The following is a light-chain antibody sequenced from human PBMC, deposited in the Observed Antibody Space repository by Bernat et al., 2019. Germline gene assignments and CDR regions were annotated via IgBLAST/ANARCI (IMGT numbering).Light chain of an antibody. V-gene: IGKV3-15*01. CDR2: HAS. Sequence: IVMTQSPASLSVSPGERATLSCRASQNIYNNLAWYQQKPGQAPRLLIHHASTTATGIPARCSGSGSGTEFTLTISSLQSEDFAVYYCQQYNNWWTFGQGTKVEIK. CDR3: QQYNNWWT. CDR1: QNIYNN. J-gene: IGKJ1*01.